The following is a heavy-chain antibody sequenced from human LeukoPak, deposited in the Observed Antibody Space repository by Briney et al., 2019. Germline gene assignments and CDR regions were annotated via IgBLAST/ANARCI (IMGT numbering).Heavy chain of an antibody. CDR1: GYTFTDYY. Sequence: ASVKVSCKASGYTFTDYYMHWVRQAPGQGLGWMGWINPNSGGTNYAQKFQGRVTMTRDTSISTAYMELSRLRSDDTAVYYCAREFGLNSWLLDYWGQGTLVTVSS. D-gene: IGHD6-13*01. V-gene: IGHV1-2*02. CDR2: INPNSGGT. J-gene: IGHJ4*02. CDR3: AREFGLNSWLLDY.